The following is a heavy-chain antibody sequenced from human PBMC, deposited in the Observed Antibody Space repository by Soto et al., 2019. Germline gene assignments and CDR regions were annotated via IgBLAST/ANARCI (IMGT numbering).Heavy chain of an antibody. CDR2: IYYSGST. V-gene: IGHV4-59*08. CDR1: GGSISSYY. J-gene: IGHJ4*02. D-gene: IGHD6-6*01. Sequence: SETLSLTCTVSGGSISSYYWSWIRQPPGKGLEWIGYIYYSGSTNYNPSLKSRVTISVDTSKNQFSLKLSSVTAADTAVYYCARQASIPAYYFAYWGQGTLVTVSS. CDR3: ARQASIPAYYFAY.